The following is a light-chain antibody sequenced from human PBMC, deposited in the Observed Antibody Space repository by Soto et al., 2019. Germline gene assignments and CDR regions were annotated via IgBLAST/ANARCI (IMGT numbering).Light chain of an antibody. CDR3: QQYGSSPWT. CDR2: GAS. Sequence: EIVLTQSPGTLSLSPGERVTLSCRASQSVGSDYVAWYRQKPGQAPRLLIDGASTRATGIPNRFIGSGSGTDFTLTISRLEPEDFAVYYCQQYGSSPWTFGQGTKVDVK. V-gene: IGKV3-20*01. CDR1: QSVGSDY. J-gene: IGKJ1*01.